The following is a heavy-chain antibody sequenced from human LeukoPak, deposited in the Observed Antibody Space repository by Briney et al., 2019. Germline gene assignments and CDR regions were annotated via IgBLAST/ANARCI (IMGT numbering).Heavy chain of an antibody. CDR2: ISGSGGST. V-gene: IGHV3-23*01. J-gene: IGHJ4*02. Sequence: PGGSLRLSCAASGFTFSSYAMSWVRQAPGKGLEWVSAISGSGGSTYYADSVKGRFTISRDNSKNTLYLQMNSLRAEDTAVYYCAKDRRLAYYDSSGFDYWGQGTLVTVSS. CDR3: AKDRRLAYYDSSGFDY. D-gene: IGHD3-22*01. CDR1: GFTFSSYA.